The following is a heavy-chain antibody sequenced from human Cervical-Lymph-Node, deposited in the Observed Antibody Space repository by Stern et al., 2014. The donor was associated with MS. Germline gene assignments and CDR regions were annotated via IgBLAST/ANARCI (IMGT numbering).Heavy chain of an antibody. Sequence: EVQLVESGGGVIQPGGSLRLSCTASGFTVSRDYMPWVRQAPGKGLEWVSLITNIGSTFYTDSVKARFTISRDDSKNTVYLHMTSLRAEDTAMYYCARDTSSPERSDWWGQGTLVTVSS. D-gene: IGHD1-1*01. J-gene: IGHJ4*02. CDR3: ARDTSSPERSDW. V-gene: IGHV3-53*01. CDR2: ITNIGST. CDR1: GFTVSRDY.